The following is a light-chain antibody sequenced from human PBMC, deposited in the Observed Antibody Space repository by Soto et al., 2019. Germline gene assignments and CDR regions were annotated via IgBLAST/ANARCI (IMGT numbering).Light chain of an antibody. V-gene: IGKV1-33*01. J-gene: IGKJ2*01. CDR2: DAS. CDR3: QQYDNLPYT. Sequence: DIQMTQSPSSLSASIGEKVTITCQASQDIREYLNWFQQKPGKAPTLLIYDASNLQTGVPSRFSGSRSGTDFTFTITSLQPEDIATYFCQQYDNLPYTFGQGTKMEIK. CDR1: QDIREY.